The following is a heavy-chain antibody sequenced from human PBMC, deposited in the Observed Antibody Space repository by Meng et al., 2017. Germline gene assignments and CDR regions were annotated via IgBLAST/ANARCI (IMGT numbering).Heavy chain of an antibody. J-gene: IGHJ4*02. CDR2: ISGSGGST. Sequence: GESLKISCAASGFTFSSYAMSWVRQAPGKGLEWVSAISGSGGSTDYADSVKGRFTISRDNSKNTLYLQMNSLRAEDTAVYYCAKDWAAGTARYFDYWGQGTLVTVSS. V-gene: IGHV3-23*01. CDR1: GFTFSSYA. D-gene: IGHD6-13*01. CDR3: AKDWAAGTARYFDY.